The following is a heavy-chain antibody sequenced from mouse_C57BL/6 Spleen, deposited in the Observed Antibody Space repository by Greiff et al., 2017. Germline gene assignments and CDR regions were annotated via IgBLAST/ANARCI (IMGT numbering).Heavy chain of an antibody. Sequence: VQLQQSGAELAKPGASVKLSCKASGYTFTSYWMHWVKQRPGQGLEWIGYINPSSGYTKYNQKFKDKATLTADKSSSTAYMQLSSLTYEDSADYYCASYDHWYFDVWGTGTTVTVSS. CDR3: ASYDHWYFDV. J-gene: IGHJ1*03. CDR1: GYTFTSYW. D-gene: IGHD2-3*01. CDR2: INPSSGYT. V-gene: IGHV1-7*01.